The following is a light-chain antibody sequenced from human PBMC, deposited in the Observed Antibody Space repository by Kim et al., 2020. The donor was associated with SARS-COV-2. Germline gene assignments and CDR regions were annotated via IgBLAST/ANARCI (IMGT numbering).Light chain of an antibody. V-gene: IGKV4-1*01. Sequence: DIVMTQSPDSVAVSLGERATINCKSSQSVLYSSKNKNYLAWYQQKAGQPPKLLINWASTRESGVPDRFSGSGSGTDFTLTISSLQAEDVAVYFCQQYYTTPITFGQGTRLEIK. CDR2: WAS. CDR1: QSVLYSSKNKNY. J-gene: IGKJ5*01. CDR3: QQYYTTPIT.